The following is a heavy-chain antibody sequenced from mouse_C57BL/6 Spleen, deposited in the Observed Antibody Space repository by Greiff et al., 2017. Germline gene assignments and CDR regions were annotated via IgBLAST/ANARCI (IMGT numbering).Heavy chain of an antibody. CDR2: ISYDGSN. Sequence: EVKLQESGPGLVKPSQSLSLTCSVTGYSITSGYYWNWIRQFPGNKLEWMGYISYDGSNNYNPSLKNRISITRDTSKNQFFLKLNSVTTEDTATYYCAGTTRRYYFDYWGQGTTLTVSS. CDR3: AGTTRRYYFDY. CDR1: GYSITSGYY. D-gene: IGHD4-1*01. J-gene: IGHJ2*01. V-gene: IGHV3-6*01.